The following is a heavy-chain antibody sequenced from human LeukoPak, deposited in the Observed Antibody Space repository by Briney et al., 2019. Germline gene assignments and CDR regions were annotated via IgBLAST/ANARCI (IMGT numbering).Heavy chain of an antibody. V-gene: IGHV3-21*04. CDR2: ISSSSSYI. Sequence: GGSLRLSCAASGFTFSSYSMDWVRQAPGKGLEWVSSISSSSSYIYYADSVKGRFTISRDNAKNSLYLQMNSLRAEDTALYYCAKGDSSSWYEGYYYFDYWGQGTLVTVSS. CDR1: GFTFSSYS. CDR3: AKGDSSSWYEGYYYFDY. D-gene: IGHD6-13*01. J-gene: IGHJ4*02.